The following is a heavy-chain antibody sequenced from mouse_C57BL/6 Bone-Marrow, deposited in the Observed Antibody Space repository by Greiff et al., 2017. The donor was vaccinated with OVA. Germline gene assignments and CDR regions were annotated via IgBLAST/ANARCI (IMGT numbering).Heavy chain of an antibody. Sequence: VQLQQPGAELVRPGSSVKLSCKASGYTFTSYWMAWVKQRPGQGLEWIGNIYPSDSETHYNQKFKDKATLTVDKSSSTAYMQLSSLTSEDSAVYYCASLLRPYAMDYWGQGTSVTVSS. J-gene: IGHJ4*01. V-gene: IGHV1-61*01. D-gene: IGHD1-1*01. CDR3: ASLLRPYAMDY. CDR2: IYPSDSET. CDR1: GYTFTSYW.